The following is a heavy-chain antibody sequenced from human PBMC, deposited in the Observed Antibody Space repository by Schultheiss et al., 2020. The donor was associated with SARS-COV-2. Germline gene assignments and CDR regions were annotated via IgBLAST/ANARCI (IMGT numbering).Heavy chain of an antibody. CDR3: ARDEEFNGMDV. CDR2: IYTCGST. Sequence: GGSLRLSCAASGFTVSSNYMSSVRQAPGKGLAWVSVIYTCGSTYYADSVKGRFTISRDNSKNTLYLQMNSLRAEDTAVYYCARDEEFNGMDVWGQGTTVTVSS. V-gene: IGHV3-66*03. J-gene: IGHJ6*02. CDR1: GFTVSSNY.